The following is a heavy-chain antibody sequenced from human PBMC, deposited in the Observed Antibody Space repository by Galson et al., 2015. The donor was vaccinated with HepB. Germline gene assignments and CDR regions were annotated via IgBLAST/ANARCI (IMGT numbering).Heavy chain of an antibody. Sequence: SLRLSCAASGFTFSSYWMSWVRQAPGKGLEWVANIKQDGSEKYYVDSVKGRFTISRDNAKNSLYLQMNSLRAEDTAVYYCARGYSSGWYGAEYFQHWGQGTLVTVSS. CDR1: GFTFSSYW. V-gene: IGHV3-7*01. CDR2: IKQDGSEK. J-gene: IGHJ1*01. D-gene: IGHD6-19*01. CDR3: ARGYSSGWYGAEYFQH.